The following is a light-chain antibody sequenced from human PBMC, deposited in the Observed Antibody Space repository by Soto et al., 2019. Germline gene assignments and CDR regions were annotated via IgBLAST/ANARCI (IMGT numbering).Light chain of an antibody. Sequence: QSVLTQSPSASASLGASVKLTCTLSSGHRNYAIAWHQQLPEKGPRYLMKVNSDGSHSKGDGIPDRFSGSSSGAERYLTISRLQSEDEADYYCQTWDTGIVLFGGGTKVTVL. CDR2: VNSDGSH. CDR3: QTWDTGIVL. CDR1: SGHRNYA. J-gene: IGLJ2*01. V-gene: IGLV4-69*01.